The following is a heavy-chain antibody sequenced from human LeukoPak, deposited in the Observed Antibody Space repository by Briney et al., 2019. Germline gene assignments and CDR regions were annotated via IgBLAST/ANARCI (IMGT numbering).Heavy chain of an antibody. D-gene: IGHD3-3*01. CDR1: GYTFTSYG. CDR2: ISAYNGNT. J-gene: IGHJ6*03. Sequence: EASVKVSCKASGYTFTSYGISWVRQAPGQGLEWMGWISAYNGNTNYAQKLQGIVTMTTDTSTSTAYMELRSLRSDGTAVYYCASGYYDFWSGYDHYYYYMDVWGKGTTVTVSS. V-gene: IGHV1-18*01. CDR3: ASGYYDFWSGYDHYYYYMDV.